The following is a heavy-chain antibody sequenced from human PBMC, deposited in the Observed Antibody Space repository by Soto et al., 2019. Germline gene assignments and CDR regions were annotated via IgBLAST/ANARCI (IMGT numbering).Heavy chain of an antibody. D-gene: IGHD3-10*01. J-gene: IGHJ6*02. Sequence: QTLSLTCAISGDSVSSNSGAWNRIRQSPSRGLEWLGRTYYRSKWYNDYAVSVKSRISINPDTSKNEFSLQLNSVNPEDTAVYYCARQRSGSQYYGLDVWGQGTTVTVSS. CDR1: GDSVSSNSGA. CDR3: ARQRSGSQYYGLDV. V-gene: IGHV6-1*01. CDR2: TYYRSKWYN.